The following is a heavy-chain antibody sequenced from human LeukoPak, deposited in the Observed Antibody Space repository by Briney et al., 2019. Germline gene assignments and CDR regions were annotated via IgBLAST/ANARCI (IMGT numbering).Heavy chain of an antibody. V-gene: IGHV3-23*01. CDR3: ANYGDIVVVPAAIVGAFDI. CDR1: GFTFSSYA. Sequence: GGSLRLSCVASGFTFSSYAMSWVRQAPGKGLEWVSAISGSGGSTYYADSVKGRFTISRDNSKNTPYLQMNSLRAEDTAVYYCANYGDIVVVPAAIVGAFDIWGQGTMVTVSS. CDR2: ISGSGGST. J-gene: IGHJ3*02. D-gene: IGHD2-2*01.